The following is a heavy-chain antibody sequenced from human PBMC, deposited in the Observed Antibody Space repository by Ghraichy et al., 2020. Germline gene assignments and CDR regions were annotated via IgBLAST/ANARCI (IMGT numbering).Heavy chain of an antibody. CDR2: IKRDGSEK. J-gene: IGHJ3*02. D-gene: IGHD1-26*01. CDR3: ARGSVGAGTFDI. Sequence: GSLRLSCATSGFNFSTFWMSWVRQAPGKGLEWVANIKRDGSEKYYVDSVKGRFTISRDKAKSSLYLQMNSLRAEDTAIYYCARGSVGAGTFDIWGQGTMVTVSS. V-gene: IGHV3-7*01. CDR1: GFNFSTFW.